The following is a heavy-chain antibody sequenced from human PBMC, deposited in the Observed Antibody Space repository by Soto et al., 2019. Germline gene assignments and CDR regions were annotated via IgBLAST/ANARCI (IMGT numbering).Heavy chain of an antibody. CDR1: GFTFSSYA. D-gene: IGHD3-22*01. Sequence: PGGSLRLSCAASGFTFSSYAMHWVRQAPGKGLEWVAVISCDGSNKYYADSVKGRFTISRDNSKNTLYLQMNSLRAEDTAVYYCAREADYYDSSRYYRWFDPWGQGTLVTVSS. CDR2: ISCDGSNK. CDR3: AREADYYDSSRYYRWFDP. V-gene: IGHV3-30-3*01. J-gene: IGHJ5*02.